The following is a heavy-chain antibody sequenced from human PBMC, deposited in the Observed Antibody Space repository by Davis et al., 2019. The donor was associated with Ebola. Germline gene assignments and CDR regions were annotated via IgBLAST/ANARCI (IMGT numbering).Heavy chain of an antibody. J-gene: IGHJ4*02. D-gene: IGHD3-16*01. CDR2: INSDGSST. CDR3: ARVGDYIWGSSTYYFDY. V-gene: IGHV3-74*01. Sequence: GESLKISCAASGFTFSSYWMHWVRQAPGKGLVWVSRINSDGSSTSYADSVKGRFTISRDNAKNSLYLQMNSLRAEDTAVYYCARVGDYIWGSSTYYFDYWGQGTLVTVSS. CDR1: GFTFSSYW.